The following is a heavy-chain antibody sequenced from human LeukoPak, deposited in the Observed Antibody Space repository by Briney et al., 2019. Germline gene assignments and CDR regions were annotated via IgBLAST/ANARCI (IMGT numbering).Heavy chain of an antibody. CDR2: IKQDGSEK. CDR1: EFTFFTYS. D-gene: IGHD3-3*01. V-gene: IGHV3-7*01. CDR3: ARERERFLNL. Sequence: QAGGSLRLSCAASEFTFFTYSMTWVRQAPGKGLEWVANIKQDGSEKYYVDSVKGRFTISRDNSMNTLYLEMNSLRAEDTAVYYRARERERFLNLWGQGTLVTVSS. J-gene: IGHJ5*02.